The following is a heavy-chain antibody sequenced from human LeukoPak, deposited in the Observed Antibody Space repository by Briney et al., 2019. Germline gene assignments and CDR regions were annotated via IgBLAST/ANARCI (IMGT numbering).Heavy chain of an antibody. CDR3: AKALGGYYYFDF. Sequence: GGSLRLSCAASGFTFSTYGMHWVRQAPGKGPGGGAFIRYDADNKYYADSVRGRFTISRDNSKNTLFLQMNSLRAEDTAVYYCAKALGGYYYFDFWGQGTLVTVSS. V-gene: IGHV3-30*02. CDR1: GFTFSTYG. D-gene: IGHD2-21*02. CDR2: IRYDADNK. J-gene: IGHJ4*02.